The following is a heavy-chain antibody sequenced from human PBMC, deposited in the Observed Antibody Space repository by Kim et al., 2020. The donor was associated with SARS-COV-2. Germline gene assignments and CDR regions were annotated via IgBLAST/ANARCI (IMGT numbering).Heavy chain of an antibody. J-gene: IGHJ4*02. Sequence: YIPALNGRVTSARNTSKHQFALEMGSVTAADTAVYYCARGGQPLVYYFDYWGQGTLVTVSS. V-gene: IGHV4-34*13. D-gene: IGHD6-13*01. CDR3: ARGGQPLVYYFDY.